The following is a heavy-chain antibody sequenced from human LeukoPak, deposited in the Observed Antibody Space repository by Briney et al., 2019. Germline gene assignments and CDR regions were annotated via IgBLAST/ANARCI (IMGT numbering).Heavy chain of an antibody. CDR1: GGSISSNNW. D-gene: IGHD2-15*01. J-gene: IGHJ4*02. V-gene: IGHV4-4*02. CDR2: IYHSGSP. Sequence: SETLSLTCAVSGGSISSNNWWGWVRQPPGKGLEWIGEIYHSGSPNYNPSLKSRVTISVDKSRNHFSLNLSSVTAADTAVYYCARHIDPSKYCSGGSCYSANADWGQGTLVTVSS. CDR3: ARHIDPSKYCSGGSCYSANAD.